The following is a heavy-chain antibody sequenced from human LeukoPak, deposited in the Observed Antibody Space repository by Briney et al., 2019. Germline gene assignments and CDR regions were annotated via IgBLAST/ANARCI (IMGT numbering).Heavy chain of an antibody. D-gene: IGHD3-3*02. Sequence: GGSLRLSCTASGFTVATNYMNWVRQPPGKGLEWVSILYSCADTYYADSVQGRFIVSRDSSKNMLFLHMNALSPEDTAVYYCARIGDHFHWYLDLWGRGTLVTVSS. V-gene: IGHV3-53*01. CDR2: LYSCADT. CDR3: ARIGDHFHWYLDL. CDR1: GFTVATNY. J-gene: IGHJ2*01.